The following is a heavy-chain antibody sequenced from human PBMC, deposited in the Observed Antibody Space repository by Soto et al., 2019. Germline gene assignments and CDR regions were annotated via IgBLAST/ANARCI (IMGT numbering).Heavy chain of an antibody. CDR2: VDHSGRT. V-gene: IGHV4-38-2*01. CDR1: GYSINSDYY. D-gene: IGHD3-10*01. CDR3: AKKGYYPSGKINLFDS. J-gene: IGHJ4*02. Sequence: SETLSLTCALSGYSINSDYYWGWIRQPPGKGLAWIGSVDHSGRTYYSPSLRSRLTIFIDTSKNQFSLRLTSVTAADTAMYFCAKKGYYPSGKINLFDSWGPGTLVTVSS.